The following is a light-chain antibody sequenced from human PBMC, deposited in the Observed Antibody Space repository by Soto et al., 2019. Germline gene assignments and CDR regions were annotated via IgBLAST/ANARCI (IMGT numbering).Light chain of an antibody. Sequence: IVMTQSPATLSVSPGERVTLSCRASQSVSSNLAWYQQKPGQAPRLLIYGASTRATGIPARFSGSGSATDFTLTISRLEPEDFAVYYCQQHSHWPPWTFGQGTKV. CDR3: QQHSHWPPWT. CDR2: GAS. J-gene: IGKJ1*01. V-gene: IGKV3-15*01. CDR1: QSVSSN.